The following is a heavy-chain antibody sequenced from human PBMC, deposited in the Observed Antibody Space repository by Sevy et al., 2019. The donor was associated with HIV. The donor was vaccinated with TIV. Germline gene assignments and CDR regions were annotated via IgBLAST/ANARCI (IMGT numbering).Heavy chain of an antibody. J-gene: IGHJ5*02. CDR1: GYTFTSYV. D-gene: IGHD5-12*01. CDR3: ARGVSVVATTGVWFDP. V-gene: IGHV1-18*01. Sequence: ASVKVSCKASGYTFTSYVITWVRQAPGQGLEWMGWISNYNSNRKSAQKFQDRVTMTTDTSTSTAYMELISLRKDDTAVDYCARGVSVVATTGVWFDPWGQGTLVTVSS. CDR2: ISNYNSNR.